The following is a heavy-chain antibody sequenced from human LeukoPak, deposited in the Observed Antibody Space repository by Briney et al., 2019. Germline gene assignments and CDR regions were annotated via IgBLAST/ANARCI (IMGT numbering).Heavy chain of an antibody. CDR3: ARRTFPNDAFDV. J-gene: IGHJ3*01. D-gene: IGHD1-7*01. CDR2: IKQDGSEK. V-gene: IGHV3-7*02. CDR1: GFTFSSYW. Sequence: GGSLRLSCAASGFTFSSYWMSWVRQAPGKGLEWVANIKQDGSEKYYVDSVKGRFTISRDNPKRSLYLQMNSPRAEDTAVYYCARRTFPNDAFDVWGQGTVVTVSS.